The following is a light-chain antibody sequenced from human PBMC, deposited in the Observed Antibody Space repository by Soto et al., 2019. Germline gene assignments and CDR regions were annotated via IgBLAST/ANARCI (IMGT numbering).Light chain of an antibody. CDR2: GAS. J-gene: IGKJ5*01. CDR3: LQRTNWPPT. V-gene: IGKV3-11*01. Sequence: EIVMTQSPATLSVSAGERATLSSRASQSVSNFLAWYQQKPGQAPRLLISGASNRATGIPARFSGSGSGTDFTLTISSLEPEDFAVYYCLQRTNWPPTFGQGTRLEIK. CDR1: QSVSNF.